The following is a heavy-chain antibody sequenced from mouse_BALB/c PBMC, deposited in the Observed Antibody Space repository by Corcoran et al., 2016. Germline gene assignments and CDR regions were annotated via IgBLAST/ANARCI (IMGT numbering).Heavy chain of an antibody. CDR1: GYSFTGYT. CDR2: MNPYNGGT. Sequence: EVQLQQSGPELVKPGASMKISCKASGYSFTGYTMNWVKQSHGKNLEWIGLMNPYNGGTSYNQKFKGKATLTVDKSSSTAYMELLSLTSEDAAVYYCSGYYVSSHWDSDVGGSGTTVTVS. J-gene: IGHJ1*01. V-gene: IGHV1-18*01. CDR3: SGYYVSSHWDSDV. D-gene: IGHD1-1*01.